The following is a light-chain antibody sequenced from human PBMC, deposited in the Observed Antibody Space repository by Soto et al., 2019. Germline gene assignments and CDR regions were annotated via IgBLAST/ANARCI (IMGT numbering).Light chain of an antibody. CDR3: QQYGSSPRT. CDR1: QSVSNNY. V-gene: IGKV3-20*01. CDR2: GAS. J-gene: IGKJ1*01. Sequence: VLTQSPGTLSLSPGERATLSCRASQSVSNNYLAWYQQKPGQAPRLLIYGASSRATGIPDRFAGSGSGSDFTLTISRLEPEDFAVYYCQQYGSSPRTFGQGTKVEVK.